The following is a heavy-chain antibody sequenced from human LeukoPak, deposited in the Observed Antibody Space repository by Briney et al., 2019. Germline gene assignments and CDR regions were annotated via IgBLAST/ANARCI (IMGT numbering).Heavy chain of an antibody. J-gene: IGHJ6*03. CDR2: INPNSGGT. D-gene: IGHD3-9*01. CDR3: ARETGRLVSRFRYMDV. CDR1: GYTFTGYY. Sequence: GASVKVSCKASGYTFTGYYMHWVRQAPGQGLEWMGRINPNSGGTNYAQKFQGRVTITTDESTSTAYMELSSLRSEDTAVYYCARETGRLVSRFRYMDVWGKGTTVTVSS. V-gene: IGHV1-2*06.